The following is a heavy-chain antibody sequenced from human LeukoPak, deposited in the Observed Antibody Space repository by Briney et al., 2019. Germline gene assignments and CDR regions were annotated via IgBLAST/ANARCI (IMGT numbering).Heavy chain of an antibody. CDR3: ARVLYDDSGYYFDYFDY. Sequence: GGSLRLSCAASGFTFSGYCMSWVRQAPGKGLEWVANIKEDGSEKYYVDSVEGRFTISRDNAKNSMYLQMNSLRAEDTAVYYCARVLYDDSGYYFDYFDYWGQGTLVTVSS. CDR2: IKEDGSEK. J-gene: IGHJ4*02. V-gene: IGHV3-7*01. CDR1: GFTFSGYC. D-gene: IGHD3-22*01.